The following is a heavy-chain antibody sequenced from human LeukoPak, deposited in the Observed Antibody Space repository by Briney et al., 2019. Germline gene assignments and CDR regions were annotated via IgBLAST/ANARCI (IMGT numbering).Heavy chain of an antibody. Sequence: ASVKVSCKASGYTFTGYYMHWVRPAPGQGLEWMGWINPNSGGTNYAQKFQGRVTMTRDTSISTAYMELSRLRSDDTAVYYCARPNYDFWSGYPNWFDPWGQGTLVTVSS. D-gene: IGHD3-3*01. CDR1: GYTFTGYY. J-gene: IGHJ5*02. CDR2: INPNSGGT. CDR3: ARPNYDFWSGYPNWFDP. V-gene: IGHV1-2*02.